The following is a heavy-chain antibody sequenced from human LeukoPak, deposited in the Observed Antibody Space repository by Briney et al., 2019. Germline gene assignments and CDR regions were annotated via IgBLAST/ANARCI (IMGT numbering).Heavy chain of an antibody. CDR3: ARVGSYGFTYYDSSGQLDY. J-gene: IGHJ4*02. D-gene: IGHD3-22*01. V-gene: IGHV1-69*13. CDR1: GGTFSSYA. Sequence: SVKVSCKASGGTFSSYAISWVRQAPGQGLEWMGGIIPIFGTANYAQKFQGRVTITADESTSTAYMELSSLRSEDTAVYYCARVGSYGFTYYDSSGQLDYWGQGTLVTVSS. CDR2: IIPIFGTA.